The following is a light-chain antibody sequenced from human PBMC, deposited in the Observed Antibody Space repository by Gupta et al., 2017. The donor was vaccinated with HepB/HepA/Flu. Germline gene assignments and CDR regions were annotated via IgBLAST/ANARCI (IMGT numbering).Light chain of an antibody. CDR3: QHGNSYPIT. J-gene: IGKJ5*01. CDR2: SAS. CDR1: QDINSY. Sequence: DIQLTQSPSFLSASLGDRVTITCRASQDINSYLIWYQQKPGKAPKLLIYSASTVQSGVPSRFSGSGSGTEFTLTISSVQPEDFATYYCQHGNSYPITFGQGTLLDIK. V-gene: IGKV1-9*01.